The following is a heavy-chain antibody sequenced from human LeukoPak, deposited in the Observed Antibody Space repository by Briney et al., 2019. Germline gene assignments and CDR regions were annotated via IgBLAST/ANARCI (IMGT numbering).Heavy chain of an antibody. Sequence: SVKVSCKASGGTFSSYAISWVRQAPGQGLEWMGGIIPIFGTANYAQKFQGRVTITTDESTSTAYMELSSLRSEDTAVYYCARDGSGGSVWYFDHNNYMDVWGKGTTVTVSS. CDR2: IIPIFGTA. J-gene: IGHJ6*03. V-gene: IGHV1-69*05. D-gene: IGHD6-19*01. CDR3: ARDGSGGSVWYFDHNNYMDV. CDR1: GGTFSSYA.